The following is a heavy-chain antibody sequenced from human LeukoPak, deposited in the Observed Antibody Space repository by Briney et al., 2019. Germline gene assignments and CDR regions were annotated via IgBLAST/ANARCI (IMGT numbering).Heavy chain of an antibody. CDR3: ASFVTVASKDHFDY. J-gene: IGHJ4*02. Sequence: SETLSLTCTVSGGSISSYYWSWIRQPPGKGLEWIGYIYYSGSTNYNPSLKSRVTIPVDTSKNQFSLKLSSVTAADTAVYYCASFVTVASKDHFDYWGQGTLVTVSS. D-gene: IGHD6-19*01. CDR2: IYYSGST. V-gene: IGHV4-59*08. CDR1: GGSISSYY.